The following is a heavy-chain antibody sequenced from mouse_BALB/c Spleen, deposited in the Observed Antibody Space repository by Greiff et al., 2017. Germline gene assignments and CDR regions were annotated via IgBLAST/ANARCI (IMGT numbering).Heavy chain of an antibody. V-gene: IGHV5-12-1*01. J-gene: IGHJ3*01. Sequence: EVKLMESRGGLVKPGGSLKLSCAASGFAFRSYDMSWVRQTPEKRLEWVAYISSGGGSTYYPDTVKGRFTISRDNAKNTLYLQMSSLKSEDTAMYYCARHKFAYWGQGTLVTVSA. CDR2: ISSGGGST. CDR1: GFAFRSYD. CDR3: ARHKFAY.